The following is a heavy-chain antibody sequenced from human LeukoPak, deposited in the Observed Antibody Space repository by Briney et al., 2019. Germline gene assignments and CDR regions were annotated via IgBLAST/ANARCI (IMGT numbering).Heavy chain of an antibody. J-gene: IGHJ4*02. Sequence: ASVKVSCKASGYTFTSYYMHWVRQAPGQGLEWMGWISAYNGNTNYAQKLQGRVTMTTDTSTSTAYMELRSLRSDDTAVYYCVRDRIAARPGVIDYWGQGTLVTVSS. CDR2: ISAYNGNT. CDR3: VRDRIAARPGVIDY. D-gene: IGHD6-6*01. V-gene: IGHV1-18*04. CDR1: GYTFTSYY.